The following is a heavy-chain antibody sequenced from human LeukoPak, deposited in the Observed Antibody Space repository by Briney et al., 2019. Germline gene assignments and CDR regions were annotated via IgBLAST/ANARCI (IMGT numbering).Heavy chain of an antibody. Sequence: SETLSLTCTVSGGSINNYYWSWIRQPAGKGLEWIGLIYSSGSTSYNPSLKSRVTMSVDTSKKQFSLRLSSVTAADTAVYYCARPGDFNWFDPWGQGTLVTVSS. CDR1: GGSINNYY. CDR3: ARPGDFNWFDP. D-gene: IGHD1-26*01. V-gene: IGHV4-4*07. J-gene: IGHJ5*02. CDR2: IYSSGST.